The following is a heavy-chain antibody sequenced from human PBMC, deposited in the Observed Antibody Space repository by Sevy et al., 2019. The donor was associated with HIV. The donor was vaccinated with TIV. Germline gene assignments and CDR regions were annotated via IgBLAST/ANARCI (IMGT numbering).Heavy chain of an antibody. CDR1: GFTFSSHW. J-gene: IGHJ5*02. CDR3: TRGRSGTYGWFDP. Sequence: GGSLRLSCAASGFTFSSHWMHWVRQAPGKGLVWVSRLNGDGSRASYADFVKGRFTISRDNGKNTVYLQISSLTTDDTAVYYCTRGRSGTYGWFDPWGQGTLVTVSS. CDR2: LNGDGSRA. D-gene: IGHD6-19*01. V-gene: IGHV3-74*01.